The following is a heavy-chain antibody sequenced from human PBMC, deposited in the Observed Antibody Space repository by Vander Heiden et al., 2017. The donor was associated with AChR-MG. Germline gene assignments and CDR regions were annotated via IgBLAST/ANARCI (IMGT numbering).Heavy chain of an antibody. V-gene: IGHV3-30*03. Sequence: QVQLVESGGGAVQPGGSLRLPCAASGITSSEYGMPLVRPAPGKGLEWVALIANSGNTKNYADSVKGRVSISRDNSNNMVHLEMNSLRHEDTAVYFCTRGGGSWLTSVGNWFAPWGPGILVTVSS. J-gene: IGHJ5*02. CDR1: GITSSEYG. CDR2: IANSGNTK. CDR3: TRGGGSWLTSVGNWFAP. D-gene: IGHD2-15*01.